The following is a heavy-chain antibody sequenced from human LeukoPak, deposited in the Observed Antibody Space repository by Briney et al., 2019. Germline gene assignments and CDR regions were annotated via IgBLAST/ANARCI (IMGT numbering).Heavy chain of an antibody. V-gene: IGHV4-59*01. CDR3: ARDRSTPGGYCFDP. Sequence: SSETLSLTCTVSGGSISSYYWSWIRQPPGKGLEWIGYIYYSGSTNYNPSLKSRVTISVDTSKNQFSLKLSSVTAADTAVYYCARDRSTPGGYCFDPWGQGTLVTVSS. CDR2: IYYSGST. D-gene: IGHD2-2*01. CDR1: GGSISSYY. J-gene: IGHJ5*02.